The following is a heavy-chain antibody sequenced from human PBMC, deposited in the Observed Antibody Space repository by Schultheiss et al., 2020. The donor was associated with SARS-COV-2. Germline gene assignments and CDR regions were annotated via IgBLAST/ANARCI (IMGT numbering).Heavy chain of an antibody. Sequence: ASVKVSCKASGYTFTGYYMHWVRQAPGQGLEWMGWIKPNSGGTNCAQNFQGWVTMTRDTSTRTAYMELSRLHSDDTAVYYCARGGASRPMVATVYWGQGTLVTVSS. J-gene: IGHJ4*02. CDR1: GYTFTGYY. V-gene: IGHV1-2*04. CDR2: IKPNSGGT. D-gene: IGHD5-12*01. CDR3: ARGGASRPMVATVY.